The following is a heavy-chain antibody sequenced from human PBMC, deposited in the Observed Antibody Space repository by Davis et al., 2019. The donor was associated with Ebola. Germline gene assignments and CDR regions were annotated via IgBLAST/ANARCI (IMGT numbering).Heavy chain of an antibody. D-gene: IGHD3-3*01. CDR2: INHSGST. CDR1: GGSFSGYY. J-gene: IGHJ6*02. Sequence: PSETLSLTCAVYGGSFSGYYWSWIRQPPGKGLEWIGEINHSGSTNYNPSLKSRVTISVDTSKNQFSLKLSSVTAADTAVYYCARGRDFWSGYYRRYYGMDVWGQGTTVTVSS. CDR3: ARGRDFWSGYYRRYYGMDV. V-gene: IGHV4-34*01.